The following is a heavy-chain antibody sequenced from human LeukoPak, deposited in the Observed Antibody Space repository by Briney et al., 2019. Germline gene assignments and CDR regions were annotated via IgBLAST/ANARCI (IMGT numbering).Heavy chain of an antibody. CDR2: IYYKGNT. D-gene: IGHD6-19*01. Sequence: SETLSLTCAVSGGSIYSHYWGWIRQPPGKGLEWIVYIYYKGNTNYNPSLKSRVTISLDTSKNHLSLTLTSVVAADTAIYYCMRRDTGWNYSDYWGQGILVTVSS. CDR3: MRRDTGWNYSDY. CDR1: GGSIYSHY. V-gene: IGHV4-59*08. J-gene: IGHJ4*02.